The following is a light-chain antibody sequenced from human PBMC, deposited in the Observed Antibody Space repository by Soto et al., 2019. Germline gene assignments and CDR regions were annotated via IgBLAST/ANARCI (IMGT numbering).Light chain of an antibody. V-gene: IGKV1-9*01. CDR1: QGISSY. J-gene: IGKJ1*01. CDR2: AAS. Sequence: DIQLTQSPSFLSASVGDRVTITCRASQGISSYLAWYQQKPGKAPKLLIYAASTVPSGVPSRFSGSGSGTEFPLTISILQPEDFATYYCQQINSYPLTFGQGTKVEIK. CDR3: QQINSYPLT.